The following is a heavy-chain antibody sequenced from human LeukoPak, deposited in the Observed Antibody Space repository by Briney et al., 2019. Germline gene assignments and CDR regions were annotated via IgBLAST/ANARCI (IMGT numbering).Heavy chain of an antibody. CDR3: AKSLNPRGAFDI. V-gene: IGHV3-9*03. CDR2: ISWNSGSI. Sequence: GRSLRLSCAASGFIFDDYAMHWVRQAPGKVLERVSGISWNSGSIGYADSVKGRFTISRDNAKNSLYLQMNSLRAEDMALYYCAKSLNPRGAFDIWGQGTMVTVSS. J-gene: IGHJ3*02. D-gene: IGHD3-16*01. CDR1: GFIFDDYA.